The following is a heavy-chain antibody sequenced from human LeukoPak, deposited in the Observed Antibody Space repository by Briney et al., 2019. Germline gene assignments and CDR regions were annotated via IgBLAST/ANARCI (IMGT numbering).Heavy chain of an antibody. CDR1: GFTFSAYT. V-gene: IGHV3-21*01. D-gene: IGHD3-22*01. CDR3: ARVGYDSSGYDWFDP. CDR2: ISSSGVHI. Sequence: SGGSLRLSCAASGFTFSAYTMNWVRQAPGKGLEWVSSISSSGVHIYYADSVKGRFTISRDNAKNSLYLQMNSLRAEDTAVYYCARVGYDSSGYDWFDPWGQGTLVTVSS. J-gene: IGHJ5*02.